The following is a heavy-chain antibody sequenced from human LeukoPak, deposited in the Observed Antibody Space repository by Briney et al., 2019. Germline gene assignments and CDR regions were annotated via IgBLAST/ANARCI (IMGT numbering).Heavy chain of an antibody. J-gene: IGHJ4*02. CDR1: GYTFTGYY. V-gene: IGHV1-2*02. Sequence: ASVKVSCKASGYTFTGYYMHWVRQAPGQGLEWMGWINPNSGGTNYAQKFQGRVTITRDTSISTAYMELSRLRSDDTAVYYCARDLPEEYQLQHTQFDYWGQGTLVTVSS. D-gene: IGHD2-2*01. CDR3: ARDLPEEYQLQHTQFDY. CDR2: INPNSGGT.